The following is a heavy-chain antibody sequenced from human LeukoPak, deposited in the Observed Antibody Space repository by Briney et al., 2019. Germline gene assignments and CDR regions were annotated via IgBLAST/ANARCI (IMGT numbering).Heavy chain of an antibody. CDR1: GFTFSSYE. Sequence: GGSLRLSCAASGFTFSSYEMNWVRQAPGRGLEWVSSISGGGGNTNYADSVKGRFTISRDNSKNTLYLQMNSLRADDTARYYCARRAPVDYYYYYMDVWGKGTTVTISS. CDR3: ARRAPVDYYYYYMDV. J-gene: IGHJ6*03. V-gene: IGHV3-23*01. D-gene: IGHD2-15*01. CDR2: ISGGGGNT.